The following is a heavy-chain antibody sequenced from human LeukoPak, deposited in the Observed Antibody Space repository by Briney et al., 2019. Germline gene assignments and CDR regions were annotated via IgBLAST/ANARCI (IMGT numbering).Heavy chain of an antibody. J-gene: IGHJ4*02. CDR3: AKDGPGIVVVPAALFDY. Sequence: GGSLRLSCAASGFTFSSYGMHWVRQAPGKGLEWVSAISGSGGSTYYADSVKGRFTISRDNSKNTLYLQMNSLRAEDTAVYYCAKDGPGIVVVPAALFDYWGQGTLVTVSS. D-gene: IGHD2-2*01. CDR2: ISGSGGST. V-gene: IGHV3-23*01. CDR1: GFTFSSYG.